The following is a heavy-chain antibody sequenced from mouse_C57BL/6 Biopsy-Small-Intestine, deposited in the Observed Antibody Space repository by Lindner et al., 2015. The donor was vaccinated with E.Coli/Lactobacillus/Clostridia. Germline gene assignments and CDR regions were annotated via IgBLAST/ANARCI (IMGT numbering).Heavy chain of an antibody. CDR1: GYTFVSYG. V-gene: IGHV1-84*02. J-gene: IGHJ4*01. CDR2: ITGNNGNT. Sequence: SAKVSCKASGYTFVSYGITWVRQAPGQGLEWMGWITGNNGNTKYSEKFQGRVTMTTDTSTATAYLELRNLRSDDTAMYFCARDLYYYGSGSYSPFYWGQGTLVTVSS. CDR3: ARDLYYYGSGSYSPFY. D-gene: IGHD1-1*02.